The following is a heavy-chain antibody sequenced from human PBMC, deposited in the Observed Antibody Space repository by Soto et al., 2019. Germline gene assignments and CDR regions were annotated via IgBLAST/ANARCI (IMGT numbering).Heavy chain of an antibody. D-gene: IGHD6-25*01. CDR1: GCSFSSHW. Sequence: GESLKISCKGYGCSFSSHWIGWVRQMPGKGLEWMGIIYPGDSNIRYSPSFEGQIDMSADMSINTAYLRLSSLKASDTATYYCARHLDEYSSESGFDYWGQGTLVTVSS. CDR2: IYPGDSNI. J-gene: IGHJ4*02. CDR3: ARHLDEYSSESGFDY. V-gene: IGHV5-51*01.